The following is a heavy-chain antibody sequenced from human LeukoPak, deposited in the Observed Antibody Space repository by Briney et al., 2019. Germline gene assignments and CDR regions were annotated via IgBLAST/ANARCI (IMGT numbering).Heavy chain of an antibody. V-gene: IGHV4-59*01. CDR2: IYYSGST. Sequence: SETLSLTCTVSGGSISSYYWSWIRQPPGKGLEWIGYIYYSGSTNYNPSLKSRVTISVDTSKNQFSLKLSSVTAADTAVYYCARDVIKSPYYGMDVWGQGTTVTVSS. CDR1: GGSISSYY. J-gene: IGHJ6*02. CDR3: ARDVIKSPYYGMDV.